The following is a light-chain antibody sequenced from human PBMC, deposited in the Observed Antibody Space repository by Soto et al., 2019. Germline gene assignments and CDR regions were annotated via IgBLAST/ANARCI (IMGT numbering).Light chain of an antibody. Sequence: AIRMTQSPSSFSASTGDRVTITCRSSQGISSYLAWYQQKPGKAPKLLIYAASTLQSGVPARFSGSGSGTEFTLTITSLQSEDFAVYYCQQYNNWPPLTFGPGTKVDI. CDR1: QGISSY. CDR3: QQYNNWPPLT. V-gene: IGKV1-8*01. CDR2: AAS. J-gene: IGKJ3*01.